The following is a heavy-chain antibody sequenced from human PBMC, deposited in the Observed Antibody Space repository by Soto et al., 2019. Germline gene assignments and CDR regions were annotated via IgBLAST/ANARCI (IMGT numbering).Heavy chain of an antibody. V-gene: IGHV4-61*01. Sequence: SETLSLTCTVSVGSVSSGSYYWSWIRQPPGKGLEWIGYIYYSGSTNYNPSLKSRVTISVDTSKNQFSLKLSSVTAADTAVYYCARVPSRVRGVTAYCYGMDVWGQGTTVTVSS. J-gene: IGHJ6*02. CDR3: ARVPSRVRGVTAYCYGMDV. CDR1: VGSVSSGSYY. CDR2: IYYSGST. D-gene: IGHD3-10*01.